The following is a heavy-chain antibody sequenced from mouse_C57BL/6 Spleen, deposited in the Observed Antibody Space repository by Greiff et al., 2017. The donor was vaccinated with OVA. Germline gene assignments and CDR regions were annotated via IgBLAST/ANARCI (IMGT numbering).Heavy chain of an antibody. D-gene: IGHD1-1*01. J-gene: IGHJ4*01. Sequence: QVQLKQPGAELVKPGASVKMSCKASGYTFTSYWITWVKQRPGQGLAWIGDIYPGSGSTNYNEKFKSKATLTVDTSSSTAYMQRSSLTSEDSAVYYCARYYDYYGSSPLYAMDYWGQGTSVTVSS. V-gene: IGHV1-55*01. CDR1: GYTFTSYW. CDR2: IYPGSGST. CDR3: ARYYDYYGSSPLYAMDY.